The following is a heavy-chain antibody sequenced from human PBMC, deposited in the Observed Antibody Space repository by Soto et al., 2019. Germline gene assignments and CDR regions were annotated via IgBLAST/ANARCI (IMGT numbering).Heavy chain of an antibody. D-gene: IGHD2-15*01. CDR1: GGSIRSTNW. Sequence: VHLQESGPGLVKPSGTVSLTCVVSGGSIRSTNWWAWVRQTPGKWLEWIGEVYHNGTSNYNPTLKGRATIAVDRSKDQVSLRLNSVIDADTAVYYCARDLDRYCSVTSCHAMDVWGQGTPVTVSS. J-gene: IGHJ6*02. CDR3: ARDLDRYCSVTSCHAMDV. V-gene: IGHV4-4*02. CDR2: VYHNGTS.